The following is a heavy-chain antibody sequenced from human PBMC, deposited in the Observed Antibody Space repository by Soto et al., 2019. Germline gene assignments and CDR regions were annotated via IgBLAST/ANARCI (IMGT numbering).Heavy chain of an antibody. V-gene: IGHV4-30-2*01. Sequence: SETLSLTCAVSGGSISSGGYSWSWIRQPPGKGLEWIGYIYHSGSTYYNPCLKRRVTISVDRSKNQCSLKLSSVTAADTAAYYCARVPGPWGQGTLVTVS. J-gene: IGHJ5*02. CDR2: IYHSGST. CDR3: ARVPGP. CDR1: GGSISSGGYS.